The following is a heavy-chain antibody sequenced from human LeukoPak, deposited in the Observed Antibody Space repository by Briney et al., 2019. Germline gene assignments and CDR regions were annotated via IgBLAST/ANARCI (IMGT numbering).Heavy chain of an antibody. CDR1: GYTFTAYY. D-gene: IGHD6-19*01. CDR2: IKPYSGSS. CDR3: ARARVPIAVAGLYYFDY. V-gene: IGHV1-2*02. J-gene: IGHJ4*02. Sequence: ASVKVSCKASGYTFTAYYIHWLRQAPGQGPEWMGWIKPYSGSSHYAQKFQGRVTMTRDTSSNSAYMDLTSLKSDDTALYYCARARVPIAVAGLYYFDYWGQGALVTVSS.